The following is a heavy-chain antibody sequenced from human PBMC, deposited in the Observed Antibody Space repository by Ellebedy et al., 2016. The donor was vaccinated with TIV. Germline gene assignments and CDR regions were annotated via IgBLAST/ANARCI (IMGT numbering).Heavy chain of an antibody. D-gene: IGHD6-19*01. CDR3: ARTTRQQRRMDV. CDR1: GFPYDGYA. Sequence: GGSLRLSCAASGFPYDGYAMSWVRQAPGKGLEWVAVLYSGGGTYYADSVKGRFIISRQSSTNTVLLQMNNLRPADTAVYFCARTTRQQRRMDVWGQGTPVFVSS. J-gene: IGHJ6*02. V-gene: IGHV3-66*01. CDR2: LYSGGGT.